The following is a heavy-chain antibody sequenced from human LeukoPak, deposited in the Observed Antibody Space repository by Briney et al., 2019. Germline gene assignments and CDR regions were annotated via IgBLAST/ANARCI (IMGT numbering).Heavy chain of an antibody. CDR3: ARVDIRNDYSSWFDP. D-gene: IGHD1-1*01. CDR1: GGTFSSYA. J-gene: IGHJ5*02. Sequence: ASVKVSCKASGGTFSSYAISWVRQAPGQGLEWMGWISAYNGNTNYAQKLQGRVTMTTDTSTSTAYMELRSLRSDDTAVYYCARVDIRNDYSSWFDPWGQGTLVTVSS. V-gene: IGHV1-18*01. CDR2: ISAYNGNT.